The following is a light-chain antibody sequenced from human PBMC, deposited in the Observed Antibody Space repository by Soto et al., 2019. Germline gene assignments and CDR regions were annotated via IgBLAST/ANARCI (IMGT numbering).Light chain of an antibody. CDR2: DAS. V-gene: IGKV1-5*01. J-gene: IGKJ5*01. CDR3: QQFNSYPIT. Sequence: DIQMTQSPSSVSASVGDIVTITCRASQSIDNWLAWYQQKPGKAPKLLIYDASTLQSGVPSRFSGSGSGTEFTLTISSLQPEDFATYYCQQFNSYPITFGQGTRLEIK. CDR1: QSIDNW.